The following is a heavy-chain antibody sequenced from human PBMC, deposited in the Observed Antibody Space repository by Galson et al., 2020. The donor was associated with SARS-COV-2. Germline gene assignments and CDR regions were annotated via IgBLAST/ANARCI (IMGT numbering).Heavy chain of an antibody. J-gene: IGHJ5*02. CDR2: FDPEDGET. V-gene: IGHV1-24*01. CDR1: GYTLTELS. D-gene: IGHD2-8*01. CDR3: ATAPSLRYCTNGVCYTRNWFDP. Sequence: ASVKVSCKVSGYTLTELSMHWVRQAPGKGLEWMGGFDPEDGETIYAQKFQGRVTMTEDTSTDTAYMELSSLRSEDTAVYYCATAPSLRYCTNGVCYTRNWFDPWGQGTLVTVSS.